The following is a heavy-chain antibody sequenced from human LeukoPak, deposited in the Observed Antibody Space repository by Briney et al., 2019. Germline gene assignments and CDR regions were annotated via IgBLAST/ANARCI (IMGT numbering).Heavy chain of an antibody. CDR3: ARLQRTYYDFWSGYYPDY. J-gene: IGHJ4*02. CDR2: IYYSGST. D-gene: IGHD3-3*01. V-gene: IGHV4-39*01. Sequence: SETLSLTCTVSGGSISSYYWGWIRQPPGKGLEWIGSIYYSGSTYYNPSLKSRVTISVDTSKNQFSLKLSSVTAADTAVYYCARLQRTYYDFWSGYYPDYWGQGTLVTVSS. CDR1: GGSISSYY.